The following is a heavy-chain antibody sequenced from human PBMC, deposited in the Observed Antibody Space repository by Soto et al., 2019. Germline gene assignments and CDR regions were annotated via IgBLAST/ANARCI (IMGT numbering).Heavy chain of an antibody. Sequence: GGSLRLSCAASGFTFSSYAMHWVRQAPGKGLEWVAVISYDGSNKYYADSVKGRFTISRDNSKNTLYLQMNSLRAEDTAVYYCARAIVHFDWLFGDGMDVWGQGTTVTVSS. D-gene: IGHD3-9*01. CDR2: ISYDGSNK. J-gene: IGHJ6*02. V-gene: IGHV3-30-3*01. CDR3: ARAIVHFDWLFGDGMDV. CDR1: GFTFSSYA.